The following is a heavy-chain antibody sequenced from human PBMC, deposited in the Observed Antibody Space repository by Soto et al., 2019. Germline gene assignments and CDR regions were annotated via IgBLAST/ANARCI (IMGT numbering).Heavy chain of an antibody. J-gene: IGHJ3*02. V-gene: IGHV4-31*03. Sequence: TLSLTCTVSGGSISSGGYYWSWIRQHPGKGLEWIGYIYYSGSTYYNPSLKSRVTISVDTSKNQFSLKLSSVTAADTAVYYCAREHYYDSSGDDAFDIWGQGTMVTV. CDR3: AREHYYDSSGDDAFDI. CDR1: GGSISSGGYY. CDR2: IYYSGST. D-gene: IGHD3-22*01.